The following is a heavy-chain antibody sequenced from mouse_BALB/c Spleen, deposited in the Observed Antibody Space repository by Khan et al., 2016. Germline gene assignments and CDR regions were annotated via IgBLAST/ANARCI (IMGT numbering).Heavy chain of an antibody. CDR2: IYPGDGDT. CDR1: GYTFTSYW. V-gene: IGHV1-87*01. Sequence: VQLQESGAELARPGASVKLSYKASGYTFTSYWMQWVKQRPGQGLEWIGAIYPGDGDTRYTQKFKGKATLTADKSSSTAYMQLSSLASEDSAVYYCASYYGSSYDYFDYWGQGTTLTVSS. D-gene: IGHD1-1*01. J-gene: IGHJ2*01. CDR3: ASYYGSSYDYFDY.